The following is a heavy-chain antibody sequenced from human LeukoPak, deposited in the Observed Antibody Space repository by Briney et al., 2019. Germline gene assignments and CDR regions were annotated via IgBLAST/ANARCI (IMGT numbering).Heavy chain of an antibody. Sequence: PSETLSLTCTVSGGSISSYYWSWIRQPAGKGLEWIGRIYTSGSTNYNPSLKSRVTMSVDTSKNQFSLKLSSVTAADTAVYYCARDQEQQLVHAFDNWGQGTMVTVSS. V-gene: IGHV4-4*07. CDR1: GGSISSYY. D-gene: IGHD6-13*01. CDR2: IYTSGST. CDR3: ARDQEQQLVHAFDN. J-gene: IGHJ3*02.